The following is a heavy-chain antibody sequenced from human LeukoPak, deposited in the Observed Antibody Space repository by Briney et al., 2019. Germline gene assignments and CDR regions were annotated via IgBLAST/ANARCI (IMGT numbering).Heavy chain of an antibody. V-gene: IGHV3-7*01. CDR3: ARDTYRFDEY. CDR2: INEDGGDK. J-gene: IGHJ4*02. Sequence: GGSLRLSCAASGFTFSTYWMTWVRQAPGKGLEWVASINEDGGDKYYVDSLKGRFTISRDNAKNSLYLQMNSLRAEDTAVYYCARDTYRFDEYWGQGTLVTVSS. CDR1: GFTFSTYW.